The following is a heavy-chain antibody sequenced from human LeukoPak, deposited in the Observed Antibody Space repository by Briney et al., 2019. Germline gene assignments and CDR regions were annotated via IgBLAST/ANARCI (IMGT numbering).Heavy chain of an antibody. V-gene: IGHV1-69*13. CDR1: VVPFTNSA. CDR2: IIPMFGTA. Sequence: SVKVSCKASVVPFTNSAISWVRHAPGQGLQWMGGIIPMFGTANYTQKFQGRVTVTADESTSTSYMELSSLRSDDTAFYYCARDTPGDLHALDIWGQGTMVTVSS. J-gene: IGHJ3*02. D-gene: IGHD7-27*01. CDR3: ARDTPGDLHALDI.